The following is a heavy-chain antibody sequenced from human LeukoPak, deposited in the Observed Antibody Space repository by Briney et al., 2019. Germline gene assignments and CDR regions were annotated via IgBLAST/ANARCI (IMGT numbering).Heavy chain of an antibody. D-gene: IGHD3-10*01. Sequence: IFGTANYAQKFQGRVTITTDESTSTAYMELSSLRSEDTAVYYCARVSGITMVRGVIGYFDYWGQGTLVTVSS. V-gene: IGHV1-69*05. J-gene: IGHJ4*02. CDR2: IFGTA. CDR3: ARVSGITMVRGVIGYFDY.